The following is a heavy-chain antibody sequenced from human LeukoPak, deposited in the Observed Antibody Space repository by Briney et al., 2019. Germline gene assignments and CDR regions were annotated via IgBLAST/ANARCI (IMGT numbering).Heavy chain of an antibody. D-gene: IGHD6-13*01. V-gene: IGHV1-69*04. CDR2: IIPILGIA. CDR3: ARRIAAAGMTFDY. J-gene: IGHJ4*02. Sequence: GASVKVSCKASGGTFSSYAISLVRQAPGQGLEWMGRIIPILGIANYAQKFQGRVTITADKSTSTAYMELSSLRSEDTAVYYCARRIAAAGMTFDYWGQGTLVTVSS. CDR1: GGTFSSYA.